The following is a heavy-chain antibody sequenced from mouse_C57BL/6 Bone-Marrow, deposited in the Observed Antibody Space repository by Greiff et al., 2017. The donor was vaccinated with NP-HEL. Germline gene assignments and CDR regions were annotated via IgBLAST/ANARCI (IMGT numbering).Heavy chain of an antibody. D-gene: IGHD1-1*01. CDR1: GYSFTGYY. J-gene: IGHJ1*03. Sequence: EVHLKQSGPELVKPGASVKISCKASGYSFTGYYMNWVKQSPEKSLEWIGEINPSTGGTTYNQKFKAKATLTVDKSSSTAYMQLKSLTSEDSAVYYCAREGLLLHWYFDVWGTGTTVTVSS. CDR2: INPSTGGT. CDR3: AREGLLLHWYFDV. V-gene: IGHV1-42*01.